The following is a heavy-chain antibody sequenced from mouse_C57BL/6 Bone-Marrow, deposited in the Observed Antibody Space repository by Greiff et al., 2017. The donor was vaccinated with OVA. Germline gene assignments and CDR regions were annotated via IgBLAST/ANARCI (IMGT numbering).Heavy chain of an antibody. CDR3: ARDDGSRSHWYFDV. CDR1: GFTFSSYA. Sequence: EVQLVESGGGLVKPGGSLKLSCAASGFTFSSYAMSWVRQTPEKRLEWVATISDGGSYTYYPDNVKGRFTISRDNAKNNRYLQMSHLKSEDTAMYYCARDDGSRSHWYFDVWGTGTTVTVSS. J-gene: IGHJ1*03. D-gene: IGHD1-1*01. V-gene: IGHV5-4*01. CDR2: ISDGGSYT.